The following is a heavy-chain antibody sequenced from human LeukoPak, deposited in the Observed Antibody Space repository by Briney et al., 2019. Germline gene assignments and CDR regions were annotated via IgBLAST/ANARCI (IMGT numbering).Heavy chain of an antibody. D-gene: IGHD3-9*01. CDR2: IKQDGSEK. J-gene: IGHJ4*02. V-gene: IGHV3-7*01. Sequence: GGSLRLCCAASGFTFSSYWMSWVRQAPGKGLEWVANIKQDGSEKYYVDSVKGRFTISRDNAKNSLYLQMNSLRAEDTAVYYCARTPYDYDILTGDYWGQGTLVTVSS. CDR3: ARTPYDYDILTGDY. CDR1: GFTFSSYW.